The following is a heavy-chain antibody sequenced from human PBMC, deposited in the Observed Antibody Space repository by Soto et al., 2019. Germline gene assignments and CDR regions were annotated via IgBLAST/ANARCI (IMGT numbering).Heavy chain of an antibody. CDR3: ARSSLYCSGGSCYSRGAWYYYYYMDV. D-gene: IGHD2-15*01. CDR1: GGSFSGYY. J-gene: IGHJ6*03. V-gene: IGHV4-34*01. CDR2: INHSGST. Sequence: SETLSLTCAFYGGSFSGYYWSWIRQPPGKGLEWIGEINHSGSTNYNPSLKSRVTISVDTSKNQFSLKLSSVTAADTAVYYCARSSLYCSGGSCYSRGAWYYYYYMDVWGKGTTVTVSS.